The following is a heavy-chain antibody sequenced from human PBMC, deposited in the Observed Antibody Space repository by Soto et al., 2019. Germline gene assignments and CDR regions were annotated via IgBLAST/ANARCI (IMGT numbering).Heavy chain of an antibody. CDR2: INHSGST. CDR1: GGSFSGYY. V-gene: IGHV4-34*01. Sequence: QVQLQQWGAGLLKPSETLSLTCAVYGGSFSGYYWSWIRQPPGKGLEWIGEINHSGSTNYNPSLKSRVTISVDTSKNQFSLKLSSVTAADTAVYYCAFIAARPYWGQGTLVTVSS. D-gene: IGHD6-6*01. J-gene: IGHJ4*02. CDR3: AFIAARPY.